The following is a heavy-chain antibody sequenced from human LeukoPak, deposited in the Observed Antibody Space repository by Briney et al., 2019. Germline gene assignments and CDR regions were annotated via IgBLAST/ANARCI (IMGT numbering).Heavy chain of an antibody. J-gene: IGHJ4*02. CDR3: ARRCMSGYCSSGGPMDDY. Sequence: PGESLKISCQGSGYSFTSYWIGWVRQMPETGLEWMGVIYPADSDTTYNPSFQGQVTISVDRSINTAYLQWSSLKASDTAMYYCARRCMSGYCSSGGPMDDYWGQGTLVTVSS. V-gene: IGHV5-51*01. CDR1: GYSFTSYW. CDR2: IYPADSDT. D-gene: IGHD2-15*01.